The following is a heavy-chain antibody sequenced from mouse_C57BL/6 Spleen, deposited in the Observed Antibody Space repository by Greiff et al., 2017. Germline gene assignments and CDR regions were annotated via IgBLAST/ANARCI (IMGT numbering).Heavy chain of an antibody. V-gene: IGHV1-74*01. J-gene: IGHJ2*01. CDR2: IHPSDSDT. CDR3: AIGGYYGSFDY. CDR1: GYTFTSYW. D-gene: IGHD1-1*01. Sequence: VQLQQPGAELVKPGASVKVSCKASGYTFTSYWMHWVKQRPGQGLEWIGRIHPSDSDTNYNQKFKGKATLTVDKSSSTAYMQLSSLTSADSAVYYCAIGGYYGSFDYWGQGTTLTVSS.